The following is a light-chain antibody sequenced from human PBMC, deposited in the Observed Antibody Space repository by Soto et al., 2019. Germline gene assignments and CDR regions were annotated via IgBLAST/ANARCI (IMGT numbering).Light chain of an antibody. CDR1: SSNFGAGYD. V-gene: IGLV1-40*01. CDR2: GNN. J-gene: IGLJ2*01. Sequence: QPVLTQPPSVSGAPGQRVTISCTGSSSNFGAGYDVHWYQQLPGTAPKLLIYGNNNRPSGVPDRFSGSKSGTSASLAITGLQAEDEADYYCQSYDSSLSVVFGGGTKLTVL. CDR3: QSYDSSLSVV.